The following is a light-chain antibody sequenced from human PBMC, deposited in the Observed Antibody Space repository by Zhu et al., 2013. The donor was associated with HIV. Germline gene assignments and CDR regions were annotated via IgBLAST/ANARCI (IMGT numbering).Light chain of an antibody. Sequence: DIQMTQSPSTLSASVGDRVTITCRASQNINRWLAWYQQKPGKAPKLLIYDASSLESGVPSRFSGSGSGTEFTLTINSLQPDDFATYYCQHVNNNAAFGPGTNLDV. CDR1: QNINRW. V-gene: IGKV1-5*01. CDR2: DAS. CDR3: QHVNNNAA. J-gene: IGKJ3*01.